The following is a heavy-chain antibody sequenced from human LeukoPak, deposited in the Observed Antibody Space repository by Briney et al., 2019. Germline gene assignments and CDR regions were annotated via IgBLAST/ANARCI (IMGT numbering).Heavy chain of an antibody. CDR1: GFTFSSSA. Sequence: PGGSLRLSCAASGFTFSSSAMSWVRQAPGKGLVWVSRINTDGSSTNYADSVKGRFTISRDNAKNTLYLQMKSLRAEDTAVYYCARAEDCSSTSCPRAFDIWGQGTMVTVSS. J-gene: IGHJ3*02. D-gene: IGHD2-2*01. CDR3: ARAEDCSSTSCPRAFDI. CDR2: INTDGSST. V-gene: IGHV3-74*01.